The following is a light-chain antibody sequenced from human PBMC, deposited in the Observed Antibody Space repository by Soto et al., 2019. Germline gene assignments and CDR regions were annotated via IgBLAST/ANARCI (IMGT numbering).Light chain of an antibody. CDR3: QQYNNWPPT. CDR1: QSVSSN. Sequence: EIVMTPSPATLSVSPVERATLSCRASQSVSSNLAWYQQKPGQAPRPLIYGVSTRATGTPARFSGNASGKEFTLIISSLQSEDFAVYYCQQYNNWPPTFGQGTKVDIK. V-gene: IGKV3-15*01. CDR2: GVS. J-gene: IGKJ1*01.